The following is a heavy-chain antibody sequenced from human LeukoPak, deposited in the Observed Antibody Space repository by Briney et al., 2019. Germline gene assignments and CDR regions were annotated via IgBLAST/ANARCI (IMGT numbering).Heavy chain of an antibody. Sequence: PSETLSLTCTVSGGSISGSSYYWGWIRQPPGKGLEWIGSIYYSGSTYYNPSLKSRVTISVDTSKNQFSLKLSSVTAADTAVYYCAAPGSSSWKSWFDPWGQGTLVTVSS. J-gene: IGHJ5*02. CDR2: IYYSGST. CDR3: AAPGSSSWKSWFDP. CDR1: GGSISGSSYY. D-gene: IGHD6-13*01. V-gene: IGHV4-39*07.